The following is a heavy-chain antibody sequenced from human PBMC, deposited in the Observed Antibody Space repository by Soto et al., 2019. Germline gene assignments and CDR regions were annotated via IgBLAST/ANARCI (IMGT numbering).Heavy chain of an antibody. CDR3: AKDGRDVPYYFDY. Sequence: EVQLVVSGGGLVQPGGSLTLSCEASGFTASTSAMGWVRRAPGKGLEWVSSINGVDSFGTAATYYAESLKGRVNISSNHFKNTLYLEMNILRPEETVVYFSAKDGRDVPYYFDYWGQGALVTVSS. J-gene: IGHJ4*02. CDR2: INGVDSFGTAAT. V-gene: IGHV3-23*04. CDR1: GFTASTSA.